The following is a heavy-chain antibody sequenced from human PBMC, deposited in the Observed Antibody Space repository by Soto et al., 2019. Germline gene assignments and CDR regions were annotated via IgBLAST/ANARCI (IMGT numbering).Heavy chain of an antibody. CDR2: ISAYNGNT. Sequence: ASVKVSCKASGYTFTSYGISWLRQAPGQGLEWMGWISAYNGNTNYAQKLQGRVTMTTDTSTSTAYMELRSLRSDDTAVYYCARDGFWSGPPARFDYWGQGTLVTVSS. CDR1: GYTFTSYG. V-gene: IGHV1-18*04. J-gene: IGHJ4*02. CDR3: ARDGFWSGPPARFDY. D-gene: IGHD3-3*01.